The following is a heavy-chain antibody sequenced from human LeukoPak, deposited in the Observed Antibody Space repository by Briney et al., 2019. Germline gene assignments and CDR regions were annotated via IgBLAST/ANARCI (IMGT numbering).Heavy chain of an antibody. D-gene: IGHD1-26*01. Sequence: VGSLRLSCAASGFTFSSYSMNWVRQAPGKGLEWVSYLSSTSGTRYYADSVKGRFTISRDNSKNTLYLQVNSLRAEDTAVYYCAKGGKWDVTPFDYWGQGTLVTVSS. J-gene: IGHJ4*02. CDR3: AKGGKWDVTPFDY. V-gene: IGHV3-48*01. CDR1: GFTFSSYS. CDR2: LSSTSGTR.